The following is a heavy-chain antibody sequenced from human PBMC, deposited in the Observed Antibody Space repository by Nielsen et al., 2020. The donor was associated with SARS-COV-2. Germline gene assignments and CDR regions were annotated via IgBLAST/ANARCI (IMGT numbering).Heavy chain of an antibody. V-gene: IGHV4-34*01. D-gene: IGHD5-18*01. J-gene: IGHJ5*02. CDR2: INHSGST. CDR1: GGSFSGYY. CDR3: ARGHGYGSPNNWFDP. Sequence: SETLSLTCAVYGGSFSGYYWSWIRQTPGKGLEWIGEINHSGSTNYNPSLKSRVTISVDTSKNQFSLKLSSVTAADTAVYYCARGHGYGSPNNWFDPWGQGTLVTVSS.